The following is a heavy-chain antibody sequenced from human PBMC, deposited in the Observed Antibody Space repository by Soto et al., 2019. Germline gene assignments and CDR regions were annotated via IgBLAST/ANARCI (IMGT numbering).Heavy chain of an antibody. CDR1: GGSISSDDFY. J-gene: IGHJ5*02. V-gene: IGHV4-31*01. CDR3: ASLSGSWQSGFDP. CDR2: IYYSGNT. D-gene: IGHD6-13*01. Sequence: QVQLQESGPGLVKPSQTLSLTCTVSGGSISSDDFYWSWIRQHPGKGLEWIGYIYYSGNTYYNPSLKSHVPILVDPSKNQFSLKLSSVTAAAPAVYYCASLSGSWQSGFDPWGQGTLVTVSS.